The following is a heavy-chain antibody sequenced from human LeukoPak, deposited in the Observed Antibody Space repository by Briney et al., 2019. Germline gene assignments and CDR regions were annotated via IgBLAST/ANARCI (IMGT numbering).Heavy chain of an antibody. Sequence: SQTLSLTCTVSGGSISSGDYYWSWIRQPPGKGLEWIGYIYYSGSTYYNPPLKSRVTISVDTSKNQFSLKLSSVAAADTAVYYCARQKVAEIVVVPAAIGWFDPWGQGTLVTVSS. V-gene: IGHV4-30-4*08. CDR2: IYYSGST. J-gene: IGHJ5*02. CDR1: GGSISSGDYY. CDR3: ARQKVAEIVVVPAAIGWFDP. D-gene: IGHD2-2*01.